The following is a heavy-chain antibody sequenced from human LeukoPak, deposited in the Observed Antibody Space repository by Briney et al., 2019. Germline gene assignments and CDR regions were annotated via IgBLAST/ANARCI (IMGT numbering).Heavy chain of an antibody. CDR2: ISGSGGST. Sequence: GGSLRLSCAAPGFTFSSYAMSRVRQAPGKGLEWVSAISGSGGSTYYADSVKGRFTISRDNSKNTLYLQMNSLRAEDTAVYYCAKGLWFGEFDYWGQGTLVTVSS. J-gene: IGHJ4*02. CDR3: AKGLWFGEFDY. D-gene: IGHD3-10*01. CDR1: GFTFSSYA. V-gene: IGHV3-23*01.